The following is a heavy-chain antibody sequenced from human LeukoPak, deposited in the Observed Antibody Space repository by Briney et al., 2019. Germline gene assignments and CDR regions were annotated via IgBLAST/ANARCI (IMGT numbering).Heavy chain of an antibody. CDR1: GGSISSSSYY. Sequence: SETLSLTCTVSGGSISSSSYYWGWIRQPPGKGLEWIGSIYYSGSTYYNPSLKSRVTISVDTSKNQFSLKLSSVTAADTAVYYCARAAEQWLVGPTPNNWFDPWGQGTLVTVSS. D-gene: IGHD6-19*01. J-gene: IGHJ5*02. V-gene: IGHV4-39*07. CDR3: ARAAEQWLVGPTPNNWFDP. CDR2: IYYSGST.